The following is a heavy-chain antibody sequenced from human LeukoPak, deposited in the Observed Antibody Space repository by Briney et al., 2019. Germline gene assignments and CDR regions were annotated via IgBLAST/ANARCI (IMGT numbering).Heavy chain of an antibody. CDR2: ISSSSSYI. V-gene: IGHV3-21*01. Sequence: GWSLRLSRAASGLTFSSYSMNWVRQAPGKGLEWVSSISSSSSYIYYADSVKGRFTISRDSAKDSLYLQMTSLRAEDTAVYYCARDSCSGGSCYFDYWGQGTLVTVSS. CDR3: ARDSCSGGSCYFDY. D-gene: IGHD2-15*01. J-gene: IGHJ4*02. CDR1: GLTFSSYS.